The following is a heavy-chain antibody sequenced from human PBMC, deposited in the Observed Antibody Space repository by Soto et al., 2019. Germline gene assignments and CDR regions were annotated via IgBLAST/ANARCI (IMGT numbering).Heavy chain of an antibody. V-gene: IGHV3-30*01. CDR3: ARSIAVAGLDY. J-gene: IGHJ4*02. Sequence: QVQLVESGGGVVHPGRSLRLSCAASGFTLSTYSMHWVRQAPGKGLEWVAVISYDGNKKFYRDSVKGRFSISRDTSMQPEYLEINSPSPEDTGVYYCARSIAVAGLDYWGQGTLVTVSS. D-gene: IGHD6-19*01. CDR1: GFTLSTYS. CDR2: ISYDGNKK.